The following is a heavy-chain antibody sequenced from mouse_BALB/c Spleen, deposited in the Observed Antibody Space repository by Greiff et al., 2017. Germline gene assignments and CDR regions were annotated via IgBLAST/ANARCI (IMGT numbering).Heavy chain of an antibody. CDR2: ISSGSSTI. J-gene: IGHJ4*01. V-gene: IGHV5-17*02. CDR3: AREDYAMDY. Sequence: EVQVVESGGGLVQPGGSRKLSCAASGFTFSSFGMQWVRQAPEKGLEWVAYISSGSSTIYYADTVKGRFTISRDNPKNTLFLQMTSLRSEDTAMYYCAREDYAMDYWGQGTSVTVSS. CDR1: GFTFSSFG.